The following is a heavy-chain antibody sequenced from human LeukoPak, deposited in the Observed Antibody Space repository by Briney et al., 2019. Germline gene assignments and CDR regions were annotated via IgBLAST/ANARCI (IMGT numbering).Heavy chain of an antibody. V-gene: IGHV1-18*01. Sequence: ASVKVSCKASGYTFTSYGISWVRQAPGQGLEWMGWISAYNGNTNYAQKLQGRVTMTTDTSTSTAYMELRNLRSDDTAVYYCARDNYYYGSGSYSYWGQGTLVTVSS. J-gene: IGHJ4*02. CDR3: ARDNYYYGSGSYSY. D-gene: IGHD3-10*01. CDR2: ISAYNGNT. CDR1: GYTFTSYG.